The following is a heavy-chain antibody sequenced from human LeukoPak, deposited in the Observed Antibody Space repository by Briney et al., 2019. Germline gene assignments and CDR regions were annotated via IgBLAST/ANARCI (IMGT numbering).Heavy chain of an antibody. D-gene: IGHD2-2*01. CDR2: ISYDEINK. J-gene: IGHJ4*02. CDR1: GFTFSRYA. Sequence: GGSLRLSCAASGFTFSRYAVYWVRQAPGKGLEWVAVISYDEINKYYADSVKGRFTISRDNAKNSLYLQMNSLRAEDTAVYYCARGCSSTSCTIYGNRSWGLPLLLLDYWGQGTLVTVSS. V-gene: IGHV3-30-3*01. CDR3: ARGCSSTSCTIYGNRSWGLPLLLLDY.